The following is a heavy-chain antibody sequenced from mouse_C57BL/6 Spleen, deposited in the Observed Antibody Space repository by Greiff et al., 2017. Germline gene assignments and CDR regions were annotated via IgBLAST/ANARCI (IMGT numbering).Heavy chain of an antibody. CDR1: GYTFTGYW. CDR2: ILPGSGST. J-gene: IGHJ4*01. Sequence: QVQLQQSGAELMKPGASVKLSCKAAGYTFTGYWIEWVKQRPGHGLEWIGEILPGSGSTNYNEKFKGKATFTADTSSNTAYMQLSSLTTEDSAIYYGARTSTVVATDDAMDYWGQGTSVTVSS. V-gene: IGHV1-9*01. CDR3: ARTSTVVATDDAMDY. D-gene: IGHD1-1*01.